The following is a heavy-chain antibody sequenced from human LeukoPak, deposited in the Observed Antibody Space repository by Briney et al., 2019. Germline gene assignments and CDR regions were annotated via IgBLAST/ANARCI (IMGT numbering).Heavy chain of an antibody. CDR3: ARSGSYFPFDY. V-gene: IGHV1-46*01. D-gene: IGHD1-26*01. CDR2: MNPSGDST. CDR1: GYTFTNYY. J-gene: IGHJ4*02. Sequence: AASVKVSCKASGYTFTNYYMHWVRQAPGPGLEWMATMNPSGDSTDYEQKFQGRVTVTRDTSTSIVYMELRTLRSEDTAVYYCARSGSYFPFDYWGQGTLVTVSS.